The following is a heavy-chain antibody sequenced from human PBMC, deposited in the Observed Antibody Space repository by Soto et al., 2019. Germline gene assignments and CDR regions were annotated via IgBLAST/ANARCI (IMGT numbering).Heavy chain of an antibody. D-gene: IGHD5-12*01. J-gene: IGHJ4*02. CDR2: ISSSGSTI. CDR1: GFTFSDYY. CDR3: ARYSSGLVAVSFDY. Sequence: LRLSCAASGFTFSDYYMSWIRQAPGKGLEWVSYISSSGSTIYYADSVKGRFTISRDNAKNSLYLQMNSLRAEDTAVYYCARYSSGLVAVSFDYWGQGTLVNVSS. V-gene: IGHV3-11*04.